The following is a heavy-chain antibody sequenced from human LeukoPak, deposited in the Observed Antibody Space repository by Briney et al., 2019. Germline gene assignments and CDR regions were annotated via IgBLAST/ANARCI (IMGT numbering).Heavy chain of an antibody. J-gene: IGHJ5*02. V-gene: IGHV3-11*06. Sequence: GGSLRLSCAASGFTFSDYYMSWIRQAPGKGLEWVSYISTTSSYTNHADSVKGRFTISRDNAKNSLYLQMNSLRAEDTAVYYCAKRWFGELGVDWFDPWGQGTLVTVSS. CDR1: GFTFSDYY. CDR3: AKRWFGELGVDWFDP. CDR2: ISTTSSYT. D-gene: IGHD3-10*01.